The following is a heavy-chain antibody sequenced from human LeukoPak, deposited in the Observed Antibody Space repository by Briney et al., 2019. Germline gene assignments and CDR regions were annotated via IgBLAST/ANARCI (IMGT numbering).Heavy chain of an antibody. D-gene: IGHD6-13*01. CDR2: IYYSGST. Sequence: SETLSLTCTVSGGSISGYSYYWGWIRQPPGKGLEWIGSIYYSGSTYYNATLKSRLIMSVDTSKNQFSLKLSSVTAADTAVYYCARWRGSSWYDYWGQGTLVIVSS. J-gene: IGHJ4*02. V-gene: IGHV4-39*01. CDR3: ARWRGSSWYDY. CDR1: GGSISGYSYY.